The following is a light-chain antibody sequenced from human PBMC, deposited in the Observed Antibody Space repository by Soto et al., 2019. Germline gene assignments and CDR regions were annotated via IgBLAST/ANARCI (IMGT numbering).Light chain of an antibody. J-gene: IGLJ2*01. CDR1: SSDVGAFNY. V-gene: IGLV2-14*03. CDR2: DVS. CDR3: SSYTSNSTSVV. Sequence: QSALTQPASVSGSPGQAITISCSGTSSDVGAFNYVSWYQQHPGKAPKLMIYDVSNRPSGVSNRFSGSKSGNTASLTISGLRAEDEADYYCSSYTSNSTSVVFGGGTKLTVL.